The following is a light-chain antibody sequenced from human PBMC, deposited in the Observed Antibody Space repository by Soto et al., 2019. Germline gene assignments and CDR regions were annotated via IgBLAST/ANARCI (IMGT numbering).Light chain of an antibody. J-gene: IGLJ2*01. CDR3: SSYAGSNNFVI. CDR1: SSDVGGYNY. CDR2: DVT. V-gene: IGLV2-8*01. Sequence: QSALTQPPSASGSPGQSVTISCTGTSSDVGGYNYVSWYQQHPSKAPKLMIYDVTKRPSGVPDRFSGSKSDNTASLTVSGLQAEDEADYYCSSYAGSNNFVIFGGGTKLTVL.